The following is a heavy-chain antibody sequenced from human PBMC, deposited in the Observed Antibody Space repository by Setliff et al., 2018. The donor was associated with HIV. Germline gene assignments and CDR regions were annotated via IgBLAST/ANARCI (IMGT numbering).Heavy chain of an antibody. Sequence: KTSETLSLTCTVSGGSISSYYWSWIRQPPGKGLEWIGYIYYSGSTNYNPSLKSRVTISVDTSKNQFSLKLSSVTAADTAVYYCARGDYYYGSGSYYKMDWFDPWGRGTLVTVSS. CDR3: ARGDYYYGSGSYYKMDWFDP. CDR1: GGSISSYY. V-gene: IGHV4-59*01. J-gene: IGHJ5*02. CDR2: IYYSGST. D-gene: IGHD3-10*01.